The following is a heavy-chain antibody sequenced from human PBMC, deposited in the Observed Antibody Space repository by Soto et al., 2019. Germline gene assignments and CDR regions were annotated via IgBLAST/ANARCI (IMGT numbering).Heavy chain of an antibody. CDR2: INAGNGNT. CDR3: ARQYYYDSSGYRGPFDY. CDR1: GYTFTSYA. J-gene: IGHJ4*02. V-gene: IGHV1-3*01. Sequence: ASVKVSCKASGYTFTSYAMHWVRQAPGQRLEWMGWINAGNGNTEYSQKFQGRVTITRDTSASTAYMELSSLRSEDTAVYYCARQYYYDSSGYRGPFDYWGQGTLVTVSS. D-gene: IGHD3-22*01.